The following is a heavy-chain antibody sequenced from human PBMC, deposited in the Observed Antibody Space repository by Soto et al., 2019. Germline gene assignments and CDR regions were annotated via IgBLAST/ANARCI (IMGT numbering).Heavy chain of an antibody. D-gene: IGHD5-12*01. V-gene: IGHV3-9*01. Sequence: EVQLVECGGGLVQPGRSLRLSCAAAGFTFDDYAMHWVRRAPGKGLECVSGLSWTSRSIGYADSVKGRFTIYRDNAKNSLYLQMNSLRAEGTALYYCAKGSYSGYDYAFDIWGQGTTVTVSS. CDR2: LSWTSRSI. CDR1: GFTFDDYA. CDR3: AKGSYSGYDYAFDI. J-gene: IGHJ3*02.